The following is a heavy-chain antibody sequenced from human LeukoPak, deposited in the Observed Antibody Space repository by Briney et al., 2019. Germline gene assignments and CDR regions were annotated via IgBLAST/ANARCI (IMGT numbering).Heavy chain of an antibody. CDR1: GYTFTSYD. Sequence: ASVKVSCKASGYTFTSYDINWVRQATGQGLEWMGWMNPNSGNTGYARKFQGRVTMTRNTSISTAYMELSSLRSEDTAVYYCALGPTLEGKNKLNWFDPWGQGTLVTVSS. CDR2: MNPNSGNT. D-gene: IGHD1-7*01. J-gene: IGHJ5*02. CDR3: ALGPTLEGKNKLNWFDP. V-gene: IGHV1-8*01.